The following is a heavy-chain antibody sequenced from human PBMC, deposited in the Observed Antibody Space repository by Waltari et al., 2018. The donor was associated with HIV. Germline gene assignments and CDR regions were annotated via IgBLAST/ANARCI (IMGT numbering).Heavy chain of an antibody. V-gene: IGHV4-34*01. CDR3: ARRKATVTTGGMDV. CDR1: GGSFRGYY. Sequence: QVQLQQWGAGLLNPSETLSLTCAVYGGSFRGYYWSWIRQPPGKGLEWIGEINHSGRTNYNPSLKSRVTISVDTSKNQFSLKLSSVTAADTAVYYCARRKATVTTGGMDVWGQGTTVTVSS. J-gene: IGHJ6*02. D-gene: IGHD4-4*01. CDR2: INHSGRT.